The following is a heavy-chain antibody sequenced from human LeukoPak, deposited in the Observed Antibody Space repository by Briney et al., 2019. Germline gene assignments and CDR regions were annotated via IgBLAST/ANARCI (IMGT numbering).Heavy chain of an antibody. CDR1: GGTFISYA. V-gene: IGHV1-69*13. D-gene: IGHD6-13*01. CDR2: IIPIFGTA. Sequence: ASVKVSCKASGGTFISYAISWVRQAPGQGLEWMGGIIPIFGTANYAQKFQGRVTITADESTSTAYMELSSLRSEDTAVYYCARGPRAAAGTPSYWGQGTLVTVSS. J-gene: IGHJ4*02. CDR3: ARGPRAAAGTPSY.